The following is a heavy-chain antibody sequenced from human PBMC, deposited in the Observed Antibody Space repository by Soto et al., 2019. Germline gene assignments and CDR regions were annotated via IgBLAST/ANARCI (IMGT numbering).Heavy chain of an antibody. CDR1: GGSISSSSYY. J-gene: IGHJ5*02. CDR2: IYYSGST. CDR3: ARHDEYCSGGSCSHWFDP. D-gene: IGHD2-15*01. Sequence: SETLSLTCTVSGGSISSSSYYWGWIRQPPGKGLEWIGSIYYSGSTYYNPSLKSRVTISVDTPKNQFSLKLSSVTAADTAVYYCARHDEYCSGGSCSHWFDPWGQGTLVTVSS. V-gene: IGHV4-39*01.